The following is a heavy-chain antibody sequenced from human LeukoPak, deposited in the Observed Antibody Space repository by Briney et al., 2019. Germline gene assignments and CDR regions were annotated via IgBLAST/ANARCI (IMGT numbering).Heavy chain of an antibody. CDR3: ARDTVDMSWYSRSWYYFDY. CDR2: ISYDGSNK. Sequence: GRSLRLSCAASGFTFSSYAMHWVRQAPGKGLEWVAVISYDGSNKYYADSVKGRFTISRDNSKNTLCLQMNSLRAEDTAVYYCARDTVDMSWYSRSWYYFDYWGQGTLVTVSS. V-gene: IGHV3-30-3*01. CDR1: GFTFSSYA. J-gene: IGHJ4*02. D-gene: IGHD6-13*01.